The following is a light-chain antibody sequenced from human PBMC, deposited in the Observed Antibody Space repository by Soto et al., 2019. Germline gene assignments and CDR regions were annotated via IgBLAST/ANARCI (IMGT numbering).Light chain of an antibody. CDR2: DAP. Sequence: DIQMTQSPSTLSGSVGDRVTITCRASQSFSGWLAWYQQKPGKAPKLLIYDAPSLESGVPSRFSGNGSGTEFTLTISSLQPDDFATYYCQHYDSFLWTFGQGTKLDIK. CDR3: QHYDSFLWT. CDR1: QSFSGW. V-gene: IGKV1-5*01. J-gene: IGKJ1*01.